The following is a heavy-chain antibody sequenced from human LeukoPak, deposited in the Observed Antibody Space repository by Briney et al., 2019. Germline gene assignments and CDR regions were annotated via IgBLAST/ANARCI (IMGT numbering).Heavy chain of an antibody. Sequence: GGSLRLSCAASGFTLSSYAMSWVRQAPGKGLGWDSAISGSGGRTYYADSGKGRFTISRDNSKNTLYLQMNSMRAEDTAAYYCARDAREITIYYYYMDVWGNGTTVTVSS. J-gene: IGHJ6*03. CDR1: GFTLSSYA. CDR3: ARDAREITIYYYYMDV. CDR2: ISGSGGRT. V-gene: IGHV3-23*01. D-gene: IGHD3-3*01.